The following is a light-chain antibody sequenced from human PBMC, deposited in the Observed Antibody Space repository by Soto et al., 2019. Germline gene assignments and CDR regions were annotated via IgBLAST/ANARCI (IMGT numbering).Light chain of an antibody. V-gene: IGLV2-14*01. Sequence: QSALTQPASVSGSPGQSITISCTGTSSDVGGYNYVSWYHQHPGKAPKLMIYAVSNRPSGVSNRFSGSKSGNTASLTISGLQSEDEADDYCSSYTSSNTLVVFGGGTKLTVI. CDR1: SSDVGGYNY. CDR3: SSYTSSNTLVV. CDR2: AVS. J-gene: IGLJ2*01.